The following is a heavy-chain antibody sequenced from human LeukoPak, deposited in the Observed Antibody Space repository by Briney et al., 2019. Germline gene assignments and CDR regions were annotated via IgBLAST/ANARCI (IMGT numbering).Heavy chain of an antibody. V-gene: IGHV1-24*01. CDR1: GYTLTELS. Sequence: ASVKVSCKVSGYTLTELSMHWVRQAPGKGLEWMGGFDPEDGETIYAQKFQGRVTMTEDTSTDTAYMELSSLRSEDTAVYYCATSRTYHYDSSGYWRPGWAFDYWGQGTLVTVSS. CDR2: FDPEDGET. J-gene: IGHJ4*02. D-gene: IGHD3-22*01. CDR3: ATSRTYHYDSSGYWRPGWAFDY.